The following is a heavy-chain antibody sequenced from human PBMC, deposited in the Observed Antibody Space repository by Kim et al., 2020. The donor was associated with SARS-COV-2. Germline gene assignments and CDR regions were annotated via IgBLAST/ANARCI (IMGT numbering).Heavy chain of an antibody. Sequence: SVKVSCKASGFSFTSYYMHWVRQAPGQGLDWMGIINLSGGTTGYAQNFQGRVTMIRDTSTSTLYMELSSLRSEDTAVYYCARGSSSEGIDYWGQGTLVT. J-gene: IGHJ4*02. D-gene: IGHD6-6*01. V-gene: IGHV1-46*01. CDR2: INLSGGTT. CDR3: ARGSSSEGIDY. CDR1: GFSFTSYY.